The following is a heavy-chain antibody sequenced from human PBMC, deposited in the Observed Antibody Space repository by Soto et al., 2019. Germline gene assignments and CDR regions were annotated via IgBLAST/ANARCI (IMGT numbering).Heavy chain of an antibody. CDR3: ARRGFVNGVCYNTYDI. Sequence: QVQLVESGGGVVQPGRSLRLSCAVSGFTFSNYGMHWVRQAPGKGLEWVALIWYDGRNECYADSVKGRFTISRDNSKNTLYLQMDSLRAEDTVIYYCARRGFVNGVCYNTYDIWGQGTMVTVSS. D-gene: IGHD2-8*01. CDR2: IWYDGRNE. J-gene: IGHJ3*02. V-gene: IGHV3-33*01. CDR1: GFTFSNYG.